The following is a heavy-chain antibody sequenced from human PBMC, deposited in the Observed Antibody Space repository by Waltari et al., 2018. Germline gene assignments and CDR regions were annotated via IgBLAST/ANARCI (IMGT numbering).Heavy chain of an antibody. CDR2: IWVGGGDT. Sequence: QVQLVESGGGVVQPGMSLRLSCAASGFSLSNFGMHWVRQGPGKGLEWVALIWVGGGDTYYADSVRGRFTISRDNSKNTLYLDINSLRVDDTAIYHCAKDAFGNTYLDYWGQGTLVTVSS. J-gene: IGHJ4*02. V-gene: IGHV3-33*06. D-gene: IGHD3-10*01. CDR3: AKDAFGNTYLDY. CDR1: GFSLSNFG.